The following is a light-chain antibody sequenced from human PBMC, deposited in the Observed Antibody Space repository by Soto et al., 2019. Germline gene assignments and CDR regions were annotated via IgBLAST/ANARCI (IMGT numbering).Light chain of an antibody. CDR2: EVS. V-gene: IGLV2-8*01. Sequence: QSALTQSPSGSGSPGQSVTISCTGTSSDVGNYKYVSWYQQHPGKAPKLMIYEVSKRPSGVPDRFSGSKSGNTAPLTVSGLQAEDEADYYCSSYAGSNNWVFGGGTKLTVL. J-gene: IGLJ3*02. CDR3: SSYAGSNNWV. CDR1: SSDVGNYKY.